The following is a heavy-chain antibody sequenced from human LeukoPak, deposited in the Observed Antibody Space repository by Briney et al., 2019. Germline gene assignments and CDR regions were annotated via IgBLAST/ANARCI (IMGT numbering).Heavy chain of an antibody. J-gene: IGHJ4*02. CDR2: ITNGGVTT. V-gene: IGHV3-23*01. Sequence: GGSLRLSCAASGFTFGSYAMSWVRQTPGKSLEWVSIITNGGVTTYYADSVRGRFTISRDNSKNTLYLQMNSLRAEDTAVYYCATPPDYYDSSGYSTLLFDYWGQGTLVTVSS. D-gene: IGHD3-22*01. CDR3: ATPPDYYDSSGYSTLLFDY. CDR1: GFTFGSYA.